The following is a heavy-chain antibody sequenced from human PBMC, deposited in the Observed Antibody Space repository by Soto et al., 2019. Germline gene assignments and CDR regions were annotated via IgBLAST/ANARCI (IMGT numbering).Heavy chain of an antibody. D-gene: IGHD3-10*01. Sequence: QVQLVESGGGVVQPGRSLRLSCAASGFTFSSYGMHWVRQAPGKGLEWVAVIWYDGSNKYYADSVKGRFTISRDNSKNTLYLQMNSLRAEDTAVYYCARDRRAYYGSGSYYEFDYWGQGTLVTVSS. CDR3: ARDRRAYYGSGSYYEFDY. V-gene: IGHV3-33*01. J-gene: IGHJ4*02. CDR2: IWYDGSNK. CDR1: GFTFSSYG.